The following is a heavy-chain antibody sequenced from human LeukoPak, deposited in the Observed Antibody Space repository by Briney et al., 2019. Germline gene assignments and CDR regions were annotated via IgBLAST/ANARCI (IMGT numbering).Heavy chain of an antibody. J-gene: IGHJ4*02. CDR2: ISSSGSTI. Sequence: PGGSLRLSCAASGFTVSSNYMSWIRQAPGKGLEWVSYISSSGSTIYYADSVKGRFTISRDNAKNSLYLQMNSLRAEDAAVYYCARTSAAAPCFGYWGQGTLVTVSS. CDR3: ARTSAAAPCFGY. CDR1: GFTVSSNY. D-gene: IGHD6-13*01. V-gene: IGHV3-11*01.